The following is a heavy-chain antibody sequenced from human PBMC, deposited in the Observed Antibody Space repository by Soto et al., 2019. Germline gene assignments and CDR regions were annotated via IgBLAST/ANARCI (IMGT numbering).Heavy chain of an antibody. CDR1: GFTFSSSF. CDR2: INQDGGGT. Sequence: GSLRRSCVASGFTFSSSFMGWVRQAPGKGREWVANINQDGGGTYYVDSVQGRFTISRDNAKDALFLQMNSLRVEDAAVYYCARYFRGSGRYFFDYWGQGTPVTVSS. CDR3: ARYFRGSGRYFFDY. D-gene: IGHD6-19*01. V-gene: IGHV3-7*03. J-gene: IGHJ4*02.